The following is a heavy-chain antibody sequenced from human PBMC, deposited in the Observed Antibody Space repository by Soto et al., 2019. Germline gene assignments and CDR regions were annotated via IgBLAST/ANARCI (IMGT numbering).Heavy chain of an antibody. CDR3: ARSFGWYAVDS. J-gene: IGHJ4*02. CDR2: MSHGATP. Sequence: VQLQESGPGLVKPSGTLALQPSGTLAPTCDDYAVSVDSGYFWGWVRKPTGRALRWLGGMSHGATPNPTPSLTSPVTIILDKSKNQFSLSRSSVTAADTATYYCARSFGWYAVDSWGQGILVTVSS. CDR1: AVSVDSGYF. V-gene: IGHV4-4*03. D-gene: IGHD6-19*01.